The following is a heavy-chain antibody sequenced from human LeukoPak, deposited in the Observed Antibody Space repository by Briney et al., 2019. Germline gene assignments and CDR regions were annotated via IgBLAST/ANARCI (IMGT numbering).Heavy chain of an antibody. CDR3: ARLRTPYSSSWYGRWDYFDY. D-gene: IGHD6-13*01. J-gene: IGHJ4*02. CDR2: IYHSGST. CDR1: GGSISSGGYS. V-gene: IGHV4-30-2*01. Sequence: PSETLSLTCAVSGGSISSGGYSWSWIRQPPGKGLEWIGYIYHSGSTNYNPSLKSRVTISVDTSKNQFSLKLSSVTAADTAVYYCARLRTPYSSSWYGRWDYFDYWGQGTLVTVSS.